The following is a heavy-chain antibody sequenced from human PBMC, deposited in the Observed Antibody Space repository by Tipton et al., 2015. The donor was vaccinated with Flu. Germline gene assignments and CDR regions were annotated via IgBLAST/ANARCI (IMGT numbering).Heavy chain of an antibody. Sequence: GSLRLSCSASGFTFRSFAMHWARQAPGKGLEYVSGISDNGVRTYYAVTVNGRFTISRDNSRNTLYLHMSSLRVEDTAIYHCVKDRAAGRTPLDVWGQGTAVTVSS. D-gene: IGHD6-25*01. CDR2: ISDNGVRT. V-gene: IGHV3-64D*06. CDR1: GFTFRSFA. CDR3: VKDRAAGRTPLDV. J-gene: IGHJ6*02.